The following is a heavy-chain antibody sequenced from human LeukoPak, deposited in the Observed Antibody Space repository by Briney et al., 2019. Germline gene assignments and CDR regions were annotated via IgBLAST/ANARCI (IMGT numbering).Heavy chain of an antibody. CDR1: GGSFSGYY. J-gene: IGHJ3*02. D-gene: IGHD3-10*01. V-gene: IGHV4-34*01. CDR2: INHSGST. CDR3: ALTLGHDAFDI. Sequence: SETLSLTCAVYGGSFSGYYWSWISQPPGKGLEWIGEINHSGSTNYNPSLKSRVTISVDTSKNQFSLKLSSVTAADTAVYYCALTLGHDAFDIWGQGTMVTVSS.